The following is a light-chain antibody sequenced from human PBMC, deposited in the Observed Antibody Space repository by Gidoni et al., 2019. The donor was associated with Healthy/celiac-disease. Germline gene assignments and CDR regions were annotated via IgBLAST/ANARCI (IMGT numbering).Light chain of an antibody. CDR3: YSAADNNLV. CDR2: KDS. V-gene: IGLV3-27*01. CDR1: VLAKKY. J-gene: IGLJ3*02. Sequence: SYELTQPSSVSVSPGQTARITCSGDVLAKKYARWFHQKPGQAPVLVIYKDSERPSGIPERFSGSSSGTTVTLTISGAQVEDEADYYGYSAADNNLVFGGGTKLTVL.